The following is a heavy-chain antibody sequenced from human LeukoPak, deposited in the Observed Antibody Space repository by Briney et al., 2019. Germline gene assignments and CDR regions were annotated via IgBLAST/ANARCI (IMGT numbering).Heavy chain of an antibody. CDR1: GFTFSSYT. CDR3: ARVAYAYYYYGMDV. V-gene: IGHV3-21*01. J-gene: IGHJ6*02. CDR2: ISSSSNYI. Sequence: PGGSLRLSCAASGFTFSSYTMTWVRQAPGKGLEWVSSISSSSNYIYYADSVKGRFTSSRDNAKNSLYLQMNSLRAEDTAVYYCARVAYAYYYYGMDVWGQGTTVTVSS. D-gene: IGHD2-15*01.